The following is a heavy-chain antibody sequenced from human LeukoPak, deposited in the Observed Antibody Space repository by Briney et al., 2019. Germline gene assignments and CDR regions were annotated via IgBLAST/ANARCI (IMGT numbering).Heavy chain of an antibody. J-gene: IGHJ6*02. Sequence: GGSLRLSCAASGFTFSSYAMSWVRQAPGKGLEWVSAISGSGGSTYYADSVKGRFTISKDNSKNTLYLQMNSLRAEDTAVYYCAKVTTTVTTLYYYYYGMDVWGQGTTVTVSS. CDR2: ISGSGGST. D-gene: IGHD4-11*01. CDR1: GFTFSSYA. V-gene: IGHV3-23*01. CDR3: AKVTTTVTTLYYYYYGMDV.